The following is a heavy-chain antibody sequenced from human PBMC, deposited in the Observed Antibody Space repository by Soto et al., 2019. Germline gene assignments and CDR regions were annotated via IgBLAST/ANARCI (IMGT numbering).Heavy chain of an antibody. Sequence: NPSETLSLTCTVSGGSISTYYWSWMRHPPGGTLEWIGYIYASGATTYNPSLESRVTMSVDMPNNEFSLELTSLTAADTAVYYCARSHSFDGSIYHYYFDFWGQGTLVTVSS. CDR3: ARSHSFDGSIYHYYFDF. J-gene: IGHJ4*02. V-gene: IGHV4-59*01. CDR1: GGSISTYY. D-gene: IGHD3-10*01. CDR2: IYASGAT.